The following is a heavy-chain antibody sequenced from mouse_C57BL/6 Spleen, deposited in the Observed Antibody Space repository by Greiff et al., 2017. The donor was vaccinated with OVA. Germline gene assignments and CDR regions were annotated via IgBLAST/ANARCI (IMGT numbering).Heavy chain of an antibody. CDR1: GFSLTSYA. D-gene: IGHD3-2*02. V-gene: IGHV2-9-1*01. CDR3: ARNSGSSRHWYFDV. CDR2: IWTGGGT. J-gene: IGHJ1*03. Sequence: QVQLKESGPGLVAPSQSLSITCTVSGFSLTSYAISWVRQPPGKGLEWLGVIWTGGGTNYNSALNSRLSISKDNSKSQVFLKMNSLQTDDTARYYCARNSGSSRHWYFDVWGTGTTVTVSS.